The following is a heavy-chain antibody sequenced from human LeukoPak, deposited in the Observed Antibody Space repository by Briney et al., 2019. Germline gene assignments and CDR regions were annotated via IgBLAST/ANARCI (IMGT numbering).Heavy chain of an antibody. CDR1: GFTFSDYW. J-gene: IGHJ6*03. Sequence: GGSLRLSCAASGFTFSDYWMTWVRQAPGKGLEWVANIKPDGSEKYYVDSVKGRFTISRDNAKSSLYLQMRSLRAEDTAVYYCARGSDFYYYYYMDVWGKGTTVTVSS. CDR2: IKPDGSEK. V-gene: IGHV3-7*01. CDR3: ARGSDFYYYYYMDV.